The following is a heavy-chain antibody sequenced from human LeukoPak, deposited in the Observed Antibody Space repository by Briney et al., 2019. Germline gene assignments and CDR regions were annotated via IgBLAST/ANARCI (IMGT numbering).Heavy chain of an antibody. CDR1: CGSFSSHY. J-gene: IGHJ3*02. CDR2: IHTSGST. D-gene: IGHD5-12*01. Sequence: SETLSLTCIVSCGSFSSHYWSWIRQSAGKRPEGIGRIHTSGSTNYNPSLRSRVTMSVDTSKNQFSLKLTSVTAADTGVYYCARDRTGYIGYEGDPFDIWGQGTMVSVSS. CDR3: ARDRTGYIGYEGDPFDI. V-gene: IGHV4-4*07.